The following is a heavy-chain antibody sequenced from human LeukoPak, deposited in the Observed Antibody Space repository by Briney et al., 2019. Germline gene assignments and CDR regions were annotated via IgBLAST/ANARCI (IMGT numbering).Heavy chain of an antibody. CDR2: ISGSGGST. CDR3: ARDRYYDFWSGYSTNVFDY. CDR1: GFTFSSYA. V-gene: IGHV3-23*01. J-gene: IGHJ4*02. D-gene: IGHD3-3*01. Sequence: GGSLRLSCAASGFTFSSYAMSWVRQAPGKGLEWVSAISGSGGSTYYADSVKGRFTISRDNSKNTLYLQMNSLRAEDTAVYYCARDRYYDFWSGYSTNVFDYWGQGTLVTVSS.